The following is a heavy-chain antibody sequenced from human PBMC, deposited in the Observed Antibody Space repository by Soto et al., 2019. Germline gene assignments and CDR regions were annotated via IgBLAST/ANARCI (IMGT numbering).Heavy chain of an antibody. CDR3: ARDSTIFGVVIYGMDV. J-gene: IGHJ6*02. D-gene: IGHD3-3*01. Sequence: EVQLVESGGGLVKPGGSLRLSCAASGFTFSSYSMNWVRQAPGKGLEWVSSISSSSSYIYYADSVTGRFTISRDNAKNSLYLQMNSLRAEDTAVYYCARDSTIFGVVIYGMDVWGQGTTVTVSS. CDR1: GFTFSSYS. V-gene: IGHV3-21*01. CDR2: ISSSSSYI.